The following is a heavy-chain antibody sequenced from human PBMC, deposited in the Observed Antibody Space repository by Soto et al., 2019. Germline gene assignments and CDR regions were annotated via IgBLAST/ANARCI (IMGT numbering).Heavy chain of an antibody. J-gene: IGHJ4*02. D-gene: IGHD3-22*01. CDR2: IVVGSGNT. CDR1: GFTFTSSA. V-gene: IGHV1-58*01. Sequence: WASVKVSCKASGFTFTSSAVQWVRQARGQRLEWIGWIVVGSGNTNYAQKFQERVTITSDMSTSTAYMELSSLRSEDTAGYYCAAGRGDYSSGYYYGPYWGQGTLVTVSS. CDR3: AAGRGDYSSGYYYGPY.